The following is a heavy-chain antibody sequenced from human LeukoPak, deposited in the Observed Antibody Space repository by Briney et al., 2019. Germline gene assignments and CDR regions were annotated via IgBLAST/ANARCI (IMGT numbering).Heavy chain of an antibody. Sequence: GGSLRLSCAASGFTFSSHWMCWVRQAPGKGLEWVANMKQDGSEKYYVDSVKGRFTISRDNAKNSLYLQMNSLRAEDTAVYYCARTRDNYYYMDVWGKGTTVTVSS. D-gene: IGHD2-2*01. V-gene: IGHV3-7*01. CDR3: ARTRDNYYYMDV. J-gene: IGHJ6*03. CDR1: GFTFSSHW. CDR2: MKQDGSEK.